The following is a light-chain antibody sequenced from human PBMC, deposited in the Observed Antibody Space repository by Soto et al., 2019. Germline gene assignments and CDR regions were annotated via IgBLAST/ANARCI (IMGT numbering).Light chain of an antibody. CDR3: QHGNSFPPK. V-gene: IGKV1-12*01. CDR1: QGIRSW. J-gene: IGKJ1*01. Sequence: DIQMTQSPSSVSASVGDRVTITCRASQGIRSWLAWYQQKPGKAPKLLIYAASNLQSGVPSRFSGSVSETDFTLTISSLQPEDFATYYCQHGNSFPPKFCQGTKVEIK. CDR2: AAS.